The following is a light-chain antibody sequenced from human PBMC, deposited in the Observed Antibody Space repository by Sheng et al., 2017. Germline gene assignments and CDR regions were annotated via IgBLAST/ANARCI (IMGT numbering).Light chain of an antibody. Sequence: ENVLTQSPGTLSLSPGERATLSCRASLSVNTYLVWYQQKPGRAPRLLIYDASNRATGIPARFSGSGSGTDFTLTISSLEPEDFAFYYCQQRINWPITFGPGTKLNIK. J-gene: IGKJ3*01. CDR1: LSVNTY. V-gene: IGKV3-11*01. CDR2: DAS. CDR3: QQRINWPIT.